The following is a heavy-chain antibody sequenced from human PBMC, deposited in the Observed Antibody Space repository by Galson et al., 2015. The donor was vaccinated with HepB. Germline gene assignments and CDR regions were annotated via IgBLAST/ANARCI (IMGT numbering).Heavy chain of an antibody. CDR1: GFTFSNYV. CDR2: ISGSGDSR. CDR3: AKRQAVADARDVDS. J-gene: IGHJ4*02. D-gene: IGHD2-2*01. Sequence: SLRLSCAASGFTFSNYVMNWVRQPPGKGLEWVSDISGSGDSRDYADSVKGRFTISRDSSKNTLYLQMSSLRAEDTAVYYCAKRQAVADARDVDSWGQGILVTVSS. V-gene: IGHV3-23*01.